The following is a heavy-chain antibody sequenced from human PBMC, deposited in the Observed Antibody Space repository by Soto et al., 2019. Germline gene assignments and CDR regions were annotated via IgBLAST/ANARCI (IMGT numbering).Heavy chain of an antibody. CDR3: AKGLSSGWQGIWGDY. Sequence: QVQLVESGGGVVQPGRSLRLSCAASGFTFSSYGMHWVRQAPDKGLEWVAVISYDGSNKYYADSVKGRFTISRDNSKNTLYLQMNSLRAEDTAVYYCAKGLSSGWQGIWGDYWGQGTLVTVSS. D-gene: IGHD6-19*01. V-gene: IGHV3-30*18. CDR2: ISYDGSNK. J-gene: IGHJ4*02. CDR1: GFTFSSYG.